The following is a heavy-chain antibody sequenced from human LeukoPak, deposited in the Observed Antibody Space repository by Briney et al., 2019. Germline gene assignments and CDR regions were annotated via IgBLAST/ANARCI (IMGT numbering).Heavy chain of an antibody. V-gene: IGHV1-69*05. CDR2: IIPIFGTA. D-gene: IGHD3-16*01. Sequence: SVKVSCKASGGTFSSYAISWVRQAPGQGLEWMGRIIPIFGTANYAQKFQGRVTITTDESTSTAYMELSSLRSEDTAVYYCARTLDMSGAGGVYYYYMDVWGKGTTVTVSS. J-gene: IGHJ6*03. CDR1: GGTFSSYA. CDR3: ARTLDMSGAGGVYYYYMDV.